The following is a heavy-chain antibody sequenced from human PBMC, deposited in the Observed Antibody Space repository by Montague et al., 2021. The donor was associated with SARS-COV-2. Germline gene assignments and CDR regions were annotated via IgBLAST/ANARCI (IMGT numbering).Heavy chain of an antibody. D-gene: IGHD3-16*01. V-gene: IGHV4-4*09. Sequence: SETLSLTCTVSGVAISYGDWIWIRQPPGKGLEWIVTILENGDTDHNPSLKSRVTVSEDTSQNQFSLRLSSVAAADTALYYCARYYERSWDVWGQGTTVTVSS. CDR2: ILENGDT. CDR1: GVAISYGD. J-gene: IGHJ6*02. CDR3: ARYYERSWDV.